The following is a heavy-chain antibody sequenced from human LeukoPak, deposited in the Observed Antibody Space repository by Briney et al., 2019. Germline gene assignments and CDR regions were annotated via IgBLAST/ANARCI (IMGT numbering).Heavy chain of an antibody. CDR1: GGSISSSSYY. J-gene: IGHJ4*02. CDR3: ASKPPGSSGSFFDY. Sequence: SETLSLTCTVSGGSISSSSYYWGWIRQPLGKGLEWIGSIYYSGSTYYNPSLKSRVTISVDTSKNQFSLKLSSVTAADTAVYYCASKPPGSSGSFFDYWGQGTLVTVSS. D-gene: IGHD6-19*01. CDR2: IYYSGST. V-gene: IGHV4-39*01.